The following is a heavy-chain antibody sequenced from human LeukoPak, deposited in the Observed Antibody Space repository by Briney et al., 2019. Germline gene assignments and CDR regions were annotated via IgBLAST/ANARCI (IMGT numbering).Heavy chain of an antibody. Sequence: GGSLRLSCAASGFTFSSYGMSWVRQAPGKGLEWVANIKQDGSEKYYVDSVKGRFTISRDNAKNSLYLQMNSLRAEDTAVHYCARVGDYYYYYMDVWGKGTTVTVSS. CDR3: ARVGDYYYYYMDV. CDR2: IKQDGSEK. D-gene: IGHD3-10*01. J-gene: IGHJ6*03. CDR1: GFTFSSYG. V-gene: IGHV3-7*01.